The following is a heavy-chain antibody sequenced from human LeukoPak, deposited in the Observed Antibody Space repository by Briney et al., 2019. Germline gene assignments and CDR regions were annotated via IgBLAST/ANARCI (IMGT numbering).Heavy chain of an antibody. J-gene: IGHJ6*03. D-gene: IGHD7-27*01. Sequence: SETLSLTCTVSGFSIRSTSYYWGWIRQPPGKGLEFIGSLYYSGSTYYNSSLQSRVIISVDTSKNQFSLELRSVTAADTAMYYCVRAWGDYFYYMDVWGKGTTVTVSS. CDR2: LYYSGST. CDR1: GFSIRSTSYY. V-gene: IGHV4-39*07. CDR3: VRAWGDYFYYMDV.